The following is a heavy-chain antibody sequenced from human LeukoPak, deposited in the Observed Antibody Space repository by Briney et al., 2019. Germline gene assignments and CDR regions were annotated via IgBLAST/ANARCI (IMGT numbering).Heavy chain of an antibody. CDR3: ARDRGVLWFGELGDDAFDI. CDR1: GGTFSSYA. CDR2: IIPIFGTA. J-gene: IGHJ3*02. D-gene: IGHD3-10*01. Sequence: ASVKVSCKASGGTFSSYAISWVRQAPGQGLEWMGGIIPIFGTANYAQKFQGRVTMTTDTSTSTAYMELRSLRSDDTAVYYCARDRGVLWFGELGDDAFDIWGQGTMVTVSS. V-gene: IGHV1-69*05.